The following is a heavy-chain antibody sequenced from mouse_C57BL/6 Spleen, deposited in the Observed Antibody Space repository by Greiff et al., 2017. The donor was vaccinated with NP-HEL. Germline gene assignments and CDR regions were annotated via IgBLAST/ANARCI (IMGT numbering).Heavy chain of an antibody. V-gene: IGHV1-15*01. CDR1: GYTFTDYV. CDR3: TRKGVGAKDYAMDY. CDR2: IYPETGGT. Sequence: VQLQQSGAELVRPGASVTLSCKASGYTFTDYVMHWVKQTPVHGLEWIGAIYPETGGTAYNQKFKGKAILTADKSSSTAYMELRSLTSEDSAVYYCTRKGVGAKDYAMDYWGQGTSVTVSS. J-gene: IGHJ4*01. D-gene: IGHD1-1*01.